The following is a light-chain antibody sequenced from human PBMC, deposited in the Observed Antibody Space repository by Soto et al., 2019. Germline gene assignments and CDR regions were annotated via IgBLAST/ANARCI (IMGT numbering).Light chain of an antibody. Sequence: DIQMTQSPSSLSASVGDRVTMTCRASQSISNYLNRYQQKPGKAPNLLIYAASSLESGVPSRFSGSGSGTDFTLTISSLQPEDFATYYCQQSYSIPSTFGGGTKVEIK. CDR3: QQSYSIPST. V-gene: IGKV1-39*01. CDR1: QSISNY. CDR2: AAS. J-gene: IGKJ4*01.